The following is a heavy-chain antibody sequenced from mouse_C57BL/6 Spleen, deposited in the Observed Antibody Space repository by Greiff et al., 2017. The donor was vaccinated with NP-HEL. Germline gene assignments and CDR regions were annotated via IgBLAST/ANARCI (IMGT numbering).Heavy chain of an antibody. J-gene: IGHJ1*03. D-gene: IGHD2-1*01. V-gene: IGHV1-50*01. CDR2: IDPSDSYT. CDR1: GYTFTSYW. CDR3: ARKGGKNWYGDD. Sequence: QVQLQQPGAELVKPGASVKLSCKASGYTFTSYWMQWVKQRPGQGLEWIGEIDPSDSYTNYNQKFKGKATLTVDTSSSTAYMQLSSLTSEDSAVYYWARKGGKNWYGDDWGTGTTVTVSS.